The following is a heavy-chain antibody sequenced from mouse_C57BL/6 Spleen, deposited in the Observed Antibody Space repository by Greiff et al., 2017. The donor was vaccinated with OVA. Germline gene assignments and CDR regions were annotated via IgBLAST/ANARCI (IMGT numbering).Heavy chain of an antibody. CDR2: ISNGGGST. Sequence: EVKLEESGGGLVQPGGSLKLSCAASGFTFSDYYMYWVRQTPEKRLEWVAYISNGGGSTYYPDTVKGRFTISRDNAKNTLYLQMSRLKSEDTAMYYCARGTARATWDYFDYWGQGTTLTVSS. D-gene: IGHD3-1*01. V-gene: IGHV5-12*01. J-gene: IGHJ2*01. CDR3: ARGTARATWDYFDY. CDR1: GFTFSDYY.